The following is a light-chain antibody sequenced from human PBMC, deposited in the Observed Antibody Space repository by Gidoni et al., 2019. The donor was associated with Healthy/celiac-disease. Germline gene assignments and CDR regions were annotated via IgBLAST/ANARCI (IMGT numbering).Light chain of an antibody. Sequence: ESVLTQSPGTLSLSPGERATLSCRASQAVSNSYLAWYVQQPGQAPRLLIYGASNRATGTPDRFSGSGSGTDFTLTISRLEPEDFATYYCQQYGSSSGAFXQXTKVEIK. J-gene: IGKJ1*01. CDR2: GAS. V-gene: IGKV3-20*01. CDR3: QQYGSSSGA. CDR1: QAVSNSY.